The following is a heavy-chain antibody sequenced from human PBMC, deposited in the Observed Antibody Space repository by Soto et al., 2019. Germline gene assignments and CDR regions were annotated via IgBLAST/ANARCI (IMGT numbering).Heavy chain of an antibody. CDR2: INHSGST. J-gene: IGHJ5*02. CDR1: GGSFSGYY. V-gene: IGHV4-34*01. D-gene: IGHD3-3*01. CDR3: ARGASQYYDFWSGYYTGIGWFDP. Sequence: SETLSLTCAVYGGSFSGYYRSWIRQPPGKGLEWIGEINHSGSTNYNPSLKSRVTISVDTSKNQFSLKLSSVTAADTAVYYCARGASQYYDFWSGYYTGIGWFDPWGQGTLVTVSS.